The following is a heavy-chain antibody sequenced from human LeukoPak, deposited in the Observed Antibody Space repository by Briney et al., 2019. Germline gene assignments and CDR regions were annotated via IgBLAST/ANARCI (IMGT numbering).Heavy chain of an antibody. CDR3: ARLNDILTGPFDY. V-gene: IGHV5-51*01. Sequence: GESLKISCKGSGYSFTSYWIGWVRQMPGKGLEWMGIIYPGDSNTRYSPSFQGQVTISVDKPISTAYLQWNSLKASDTAMYYCARLNDILTGPFDYWGQGTLVTVSS. CDR1: GYSFTSYW. D-gene: IGHD3-9*01. CDR2: IYPGDSNT. J-gene: IGHJ4*02.